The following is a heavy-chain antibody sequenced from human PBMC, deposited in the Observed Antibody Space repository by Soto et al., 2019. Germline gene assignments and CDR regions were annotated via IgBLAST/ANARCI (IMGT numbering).Heavy chain of an antibody. Sequence: SGPTLVNPTQTLALTCTFSGFSLTTSGVGVGWIRKTPGKALEWLARIDWDDDKYYSTSLKTRLTISKDTSKNQVVLTMTNMEPVDTATYYCARIVLSSDYYGMDVWGQGTTVTVSS. D-gene: IGHD6-6*01. CDR3: ARIVLSSDYYGMDV. J-gene: IGHJ6*02. CDR2: IDWDDDK. V-gene: IGHV2-70*11. CDR1: GFSLTTSGVG.